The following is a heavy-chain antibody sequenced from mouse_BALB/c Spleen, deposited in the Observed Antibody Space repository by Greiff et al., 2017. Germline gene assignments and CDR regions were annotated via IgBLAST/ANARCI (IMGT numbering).Heavy chain of an antibody. D-gene: IGHD3-2*01. CDR2: ISSGSSTI. V-gene: IGHV5-17*02. Sequence: EVKLVESGGGLVQPGGSRKLSCAASGFTFSSFGMHWVRQAPEKGLVWVAYISSGSSTIYYADTVKGRFTISRDNPKNTLFLQMTSLRSEDTAMYYCARGDSSVPAWFAYWGQGTLVTVSA. J-gene: IGHJ3*01. CDR1: GFTFSSFG. CDR3: ARGDSSVPAWFAY.